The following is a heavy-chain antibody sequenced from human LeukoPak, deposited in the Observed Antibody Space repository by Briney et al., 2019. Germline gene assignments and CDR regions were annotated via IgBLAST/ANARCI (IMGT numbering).Heavy chain of an antibody. V-gene: IGHV3-23*01. J-gene: IGHJ4*02. CDR2: VSGSGGRT. CDR1: GFTFSNYA. D-gene: IGHD2-2*01. Sequence: PGGSLRLSCAASGFTFSNYAMSWVRQAPGKGLEWVSTVSGSGGRTYYADSVKGRFNISRDHSKNTLYLQMNSLKAEETAVYYCAKRLGSCNSISCLYFDHWGQGAMVTVSS. CDR3: AKRLGSCNSISCLYFDH.